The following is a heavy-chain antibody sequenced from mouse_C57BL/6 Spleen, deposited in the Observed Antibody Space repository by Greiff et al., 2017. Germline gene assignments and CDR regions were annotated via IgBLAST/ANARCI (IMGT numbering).Heavy chain of an antibody. CDR1: GYTFTSYW. J-gene: IGHJ1*03. D-gene: IGHD4-1*01. CDR2: IDPSDSYT. V-gene: IGHV1-69*01. Sequence: QVQLQQPGAELVMPGASVKLSCKASGYTFTSYWMHWVKQRPGQGLEWIGEIDPSDSYTNYNQKFKGKSTLTVDKSSSTAYMQLSSLTSEDSAVYYCARVWDVRYFEVWGTGTTVTVSS. CDR3: ARVWDVRYFEV.